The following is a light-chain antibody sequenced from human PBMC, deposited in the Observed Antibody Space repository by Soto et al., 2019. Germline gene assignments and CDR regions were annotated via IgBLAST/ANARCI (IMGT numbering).Light chain of an antibody. V-gene: IGKV3-20*01. CDR3: QQYGSSPYA. CDR2: DAS. CDR1: QRISNSY. J-gene: IGKJ2*01. Sequence: EIVLTQSPGTLSLSPGERATLSCRASQRISNSYLAWYQQKPGQAPRLLLYDASSRATGIPDRVSGSGSGTDFTLTISRLEPEDFAVYYCQQYGSSPYAFGQGTKVDIK.